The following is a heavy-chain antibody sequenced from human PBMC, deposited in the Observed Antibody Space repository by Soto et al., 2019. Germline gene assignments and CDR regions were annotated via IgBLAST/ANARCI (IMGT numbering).Heavy chain of an antibody. CDR3: ARDRYHRFGELSYYYYYMDV. V-gene: IGHV3-33*01. CDR2: IWYDGSNK. Sequence: PGGSLRLSCAASGFTFSSYGMHWVRQAPGKGLEWVAVIWYDGSNKYYADSVKGRFTISRDNSKNTLYLQMNSLRAEDTAVYYCARDRYHRFGELSYYYYYMDVWGKGTTVTVSS. CDR1: GFTFSSYG. D-gene: IGHD3-10*01. J-gene: IGHJ6*03.